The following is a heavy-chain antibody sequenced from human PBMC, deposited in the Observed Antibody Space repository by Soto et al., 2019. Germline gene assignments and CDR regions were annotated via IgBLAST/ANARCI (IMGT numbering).Heavy chain of an antibody. D-gene: IGHD4-17*01. CDR3: VKDDGGYPSTAPH. CDR2: ISGSGDTT. Sequence: EVRLVESGGGLVQPGGSLRLSCAASGITISNYPMSWVRQAPGKGLDWVSGISGSGDTTYYADSAKGRFTISKDISKNCLFLQLDSLRVEDTALYFCVKDDGGYPSTAPHWGQGTLVTVSP. J-gene: IGHJ4*02. V-gene: IGHV3-23*04. CDR1: GITISNYP.